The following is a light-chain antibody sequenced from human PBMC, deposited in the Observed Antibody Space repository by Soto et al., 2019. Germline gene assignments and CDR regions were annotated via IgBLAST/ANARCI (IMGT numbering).Light chain of an antibody. Sequence: EIMMTQSPATLSVFPGERATLSCRASQSVSSNLAWYQQKPGQAPRLLIYGASTRATGIPARFSGSGSGTEFTLTISSLQSEDFAIYYCQQYNNWPLTFGGGTKVEI. J-gene: IGKJ4*01. CDR2: GAS. CDR1: QSVSSN. V-gene: IGKV3-15*01. CDR3: QQYNNWPLT.